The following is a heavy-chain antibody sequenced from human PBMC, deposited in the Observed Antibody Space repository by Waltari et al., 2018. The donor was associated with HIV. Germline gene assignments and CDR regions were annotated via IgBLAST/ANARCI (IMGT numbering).Heavy chain of an antibody. CDR1: GFTFSNYA. CDR3: AKRMTNDHRRNWLDP. Sequence: QVQLVESGGGVVQSGRSLRLSCAASGFTFSNYAMHWVRQAPGKGVGGVGVIWFDGSNKYYADSVKGRFTISRDNSKNTLDLQMNSLRAEDTAVYYCAKRMTNDHRRNWLDPWGQGTLVTVSS. CDR2: IWFDGSNK. V-gene: IGHV3-33*06. J-gene: IGHJ5*02. D-gene: IGHD2-8*01.